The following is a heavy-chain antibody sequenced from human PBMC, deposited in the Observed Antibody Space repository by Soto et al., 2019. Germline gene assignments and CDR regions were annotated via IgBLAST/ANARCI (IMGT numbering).Heavy chain of an antibody. V-gene: IGHV3-15*01. J-gene: IGHJ6*03. CDR2: FKSKTDGGTT. D-gene: IGHD2-8*01. CDR1: GFTFSNAW. CDR3: TTDHGASYYHYYMDV. Sequence: GESLKISCAASGFTFSNAWMSWVRQAPGKGLEWVGRFKSKTDGGTTDYASPVKGRFTISRDDSKNSLYLQMNSLNTEDTAVSYCTTDHGASYYHYYMDVWGKGTTVTVSS.